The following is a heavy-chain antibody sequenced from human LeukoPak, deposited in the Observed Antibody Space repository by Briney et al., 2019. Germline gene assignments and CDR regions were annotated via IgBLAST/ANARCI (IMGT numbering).Heavy chain of an antibody. J-gene: IGHJ4*02. Sequence: ASVKVSCKVSGYTFTSYGISWVRQAPGQGLEWMGWISAYNGNTNYAQKLQGRVTMTTDTSTSTAYMELRSLRSDDTAVYYCARRPDILPGYPTLDYWGQGTLVTVSS. D-gene: IGHD3-9*01. CDR2: ISAYNGNT. CDR3: ARRPDILPGYPTLDY. V-gene: IGHV1-18*04. CDR1: GYTFTSYG.